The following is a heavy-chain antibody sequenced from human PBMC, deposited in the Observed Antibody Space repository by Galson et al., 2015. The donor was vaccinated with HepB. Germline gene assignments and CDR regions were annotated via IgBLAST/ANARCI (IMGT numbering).Heavy chain of an antibody. CDR3: AHSRGSYDFWSGYYAYYFDY. Sequence: PALVKPTQTLTLTCTFSGFSLSTSGLSVGWIRQPPGKALEWLALIYWNDDKRYSPSLKSRLTITKDTSKNQVVLTMTNMDPVDTATYYCAHSRGSYDFWSGYYAYYFDYWGQGTLVTASS. D-gene: IGHD3-3*01. V-gene: IGHV2-5*01. CDR2: IYWNDDK. CDR1: GFSLSTSGLS. J-gene: IGHJ4*02.